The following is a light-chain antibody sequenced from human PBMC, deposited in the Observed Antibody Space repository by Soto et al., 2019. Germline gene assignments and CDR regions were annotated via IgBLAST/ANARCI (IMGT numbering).Light chain of an antibody. Sequence: DIVMTQSPDSLAVSLGERATINCKSSQSVLYSSNNKNYLAWYQQKPGQPPKLLIYWASTPESGVPDRFSGSGSGTDFTLTISSLRAEDVAVYYCQQYYSTPPTFGGGTKVEIK. CDR2: WAS. CDR3: QQYYSTPPT. J-gene: IGKJ4*01. V-gene: IGKV4-1*01. CDR1: QSVLYSSNNKNY.